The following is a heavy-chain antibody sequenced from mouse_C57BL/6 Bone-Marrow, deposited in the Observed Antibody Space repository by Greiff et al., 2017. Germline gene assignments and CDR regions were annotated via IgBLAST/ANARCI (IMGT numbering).Heavy chain of an antibody. CDR1: GYTFTGYC. CDR3: ARFNWDVGRDLDV. Sequence: QVQLQQSGAELVRPGASVKLSCKASGYTFTGYCINWVKQRPGQGLEWIARIYPGDGNTNYNQKFKGKATLTADKSSSTAYMQLSSLTSEDSAVYYCARFNWDVGRDLDVWGTGTTVTVSS. J-gene: IGHJ1*03. CDR2: IYPGDGNT. V-gene: IGHV1-76*01. D-gene: IGHD4-1*01.